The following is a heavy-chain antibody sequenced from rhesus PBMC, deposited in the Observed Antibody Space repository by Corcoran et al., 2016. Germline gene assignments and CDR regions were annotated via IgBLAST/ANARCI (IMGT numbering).Heavy chain of an antibody. CDR2: NSRARSNK. V-gene: IGHV3-183*01. Sequence: EVQLVESGGGLVQPGGSLRLSCAASGFTFGYYGMHWVRQAQGKGLEWCTTNSRARSNKYKTDSGKGRLTMSRDSAKNALSLQMSSLRAEDTAVYYCTRSSSWSLDYWGQGVLVTVSS. D-gene: IGHD6-13*01. CDR3: TRSSSWSLDY. CDR1: GFTFGYYG. J-gene: IGHJ4*01.